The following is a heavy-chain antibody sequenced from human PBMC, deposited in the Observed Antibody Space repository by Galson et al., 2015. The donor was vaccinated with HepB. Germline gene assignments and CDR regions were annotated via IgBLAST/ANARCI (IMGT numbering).Heavy chain of an antibody. CDR1: GGTFSSYA. D-gene: IGHD2-15*01. CDR2: IIPIFGTA. V-gene: IGHV1-69*06. CDR3: ARESPDCSGGSCYRDEYYFDY. J-gene: IGHJ4*02. Sequence: SVKVSCKASGGTFSSYAISWVRQAPGQGLEWMGGIIPIFGTANYAQKFQGRVTITADKSTSTAYMELSSLRSEDTAVYYCARESPDCSGGSCYRDEYYFDYWGQGTLVTVSS.